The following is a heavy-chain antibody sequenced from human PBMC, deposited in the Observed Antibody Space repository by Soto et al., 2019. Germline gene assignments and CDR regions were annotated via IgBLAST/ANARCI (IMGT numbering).Heavy chain of an antibody. D-gene: IGHD3-16*01. CDR1: GFSLSTSGVG. V-gene: IGHV2-5*02. CDR3: AHRRRGSYVDY. J-gene: IGHJ4*02. Sequence: QITLKESGPTLVKPTQTLTLTCTFSGFSLSTSGVGVGWIRQPPGKALEWLALIYWDDDKHYSPSRKSRLTITEDTAKSHVVLTMTNMDPVDTATYYCAHRRRGSYVDYWGQGTLVTVSS. CDR2: IYWDDDK.